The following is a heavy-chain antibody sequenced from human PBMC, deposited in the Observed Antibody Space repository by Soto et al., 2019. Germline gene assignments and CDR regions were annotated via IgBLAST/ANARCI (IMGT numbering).Heavy chain of an antibody. V-gene: IGHV3-30*18. J-gene: IGHJ4*02. CDR3: AKDRTYTWSFEN. D-gene: IGHD2-8*02. Sequence: QVQLVESGGGVVQPGTSLRLSCAASGLTFNSHGMHWVRQAPGKGLEWVAVISSNGKQKYYADSVEGRFTISRDDSKSMVYLQMNSLGTEDTAVYYCAKDRTYTWSFENWGQGPLVTVSS. CDR1: GLTFNSHG. CDR2: ISSNGKQK.